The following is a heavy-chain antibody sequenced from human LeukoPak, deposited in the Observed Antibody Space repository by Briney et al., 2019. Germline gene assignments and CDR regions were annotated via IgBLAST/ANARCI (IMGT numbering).Heavy chain of an antibody. J-gene: IGHJ4*02. D-gene: IGHD6-13*01. CDR2: IDWDDDK. Sequence: SGPTLVNPTQTLTPTCTFSGFSLSTSGMCVSWIRQPPGKALEWLARIDWDDDKYYNTSLKTRLTISKDTSKNQVVLTMTNMDPVDTATYYCARFPVNQQLVSGDYFDYWGQGTLVTVSS. CDR3: ARFPVNQQLVSGDYFDY. V-gene: IGHV2-70*11. CDR1: GFSLSTSGMC.